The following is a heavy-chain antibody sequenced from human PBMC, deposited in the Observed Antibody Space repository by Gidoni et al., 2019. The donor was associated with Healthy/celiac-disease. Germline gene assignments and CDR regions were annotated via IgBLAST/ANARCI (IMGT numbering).Heavy chain of an antibody. J-gene: IGHJ6*02. CDR2: IAYDGSNK. D-gene: IGHD1-7*01. Sequence: QVQLVESGGGVVQLGRSLRLSCAASGFTFSGYGMHWVRQAPGKGLEWVAVIAYDGSNKYYADSVKGRFTISRDNSKNTLYLQMNSLRAEDTAVYYCAKDLNWNYAGYYYYGMDVWGQGTTVTVSS. CDR3: AKDLNWNYAGYYYYGMDV. CDR1: GFTFSGYG. V-gene: IGHV3-30*18.